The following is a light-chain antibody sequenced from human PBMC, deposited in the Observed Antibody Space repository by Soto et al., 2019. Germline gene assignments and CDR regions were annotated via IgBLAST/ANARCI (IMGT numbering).Light chain of an antibody. V-gene: IGKV3-15*01. CDR3: QQYNNWPPTRT. CDR1: QSVSSN. CDR2: GAS. Sequence: EIVMTPSPATLSVSPGERATLSCRASQSVSSNLAWYQQKPRQAPRLLIYGASTRATGIPARFSGSGSGTEFTLTISSLQSEDFAVYYCQQYNNWPPTRTFGQGTKVDIK. J-gene: IGKJ1*01.